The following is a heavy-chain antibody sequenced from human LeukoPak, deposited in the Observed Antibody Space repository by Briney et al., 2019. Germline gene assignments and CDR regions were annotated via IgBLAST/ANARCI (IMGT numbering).Heavy chain of an antibody. V-gene: IGHV3-23*01. CDR3: AKDGGYYYDSSGYS. J-gene: IGHJ4*02. D-gene: IGHD3-22*01. CDR1: GFPLSSYA. CDR2: ISGSGGST. Sequence: PGGPLRLSCAASGFPLSSYAMSWVRQARGKGVEWVSAISGSGGSTYYADSVKGRFTSSRDNSKNTLYLQMNSLRAEDTAVYYSAKDGGYYYDSSGYSWGQGTLVTVSS.